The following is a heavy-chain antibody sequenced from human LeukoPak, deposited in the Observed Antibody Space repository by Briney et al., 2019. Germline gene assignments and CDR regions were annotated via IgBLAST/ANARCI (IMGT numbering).Heavy chain of an antibody. CDR2: ILYSGST. CDR3: ARDSSGGVGPLDY. V-gene: IGHV4-59*01. D-gene: IGHD3-10*01. J-gene: IGHJ4*02. Sequence: PSETLSVTRTVPRGSITSYNGSSIRQPPREGLERGGYILYSGSTNYNPSLQRRAAIPVATSKNQFPLKLSYVTAAPTALHYCARDSSGGVGPLDYLGEGRLVTVSS. CDR1: RGSITSYN.